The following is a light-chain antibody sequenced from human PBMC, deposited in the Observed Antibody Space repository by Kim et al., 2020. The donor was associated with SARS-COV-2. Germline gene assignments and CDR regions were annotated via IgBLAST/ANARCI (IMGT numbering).Light chain of an antibody. V-gene: IGLV3-25*03. Sequence: SPGQTARITCSGDTLPEKQTYWYQQKSGQAPLLVIYKDNERPSGIPGRFSGSSSGTTVTLTISGVQAEDDAGYYCQSADGSGTYVFGTGTKVTVL. CDR2: KDN. J-gene: IGLJ1*01. CDR1: TLPEKQ. CDR3: QSADGSGTYV.